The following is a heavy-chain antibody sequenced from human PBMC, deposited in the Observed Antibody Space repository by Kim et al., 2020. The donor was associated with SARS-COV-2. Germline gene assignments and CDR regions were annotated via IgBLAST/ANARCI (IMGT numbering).Heavy chain of an antibody. J-gene: IGHJ6*02. D-gene: IGHD2-2*01. CDR1: GFTFSSYA. Sequence: GGSLRLSCSASGFTFSSYAMNWVRQAPGKGPEYVSGISDNGGSTYYAGSVRGRFTISRDNSKNTLYLQMSSLSAEDTAVYYCVKGCSRTSCNGLINGMDVWGQGTTVTVSS. CDR3: VKGCSRTSCNGLINGMDV. V-gene: IGHV3-64D*09. CDR2: ISDNGGST.